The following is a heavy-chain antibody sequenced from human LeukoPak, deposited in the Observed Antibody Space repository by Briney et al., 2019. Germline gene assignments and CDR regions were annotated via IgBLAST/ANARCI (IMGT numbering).Heavy chain of an antibody. Sequence: SETLSLTCTVSGGSISSYYWSWIRQPPGKGLEWIGYIYYSGSTNYNPSLKSRVTIPVDTSKNQFSLTLSSVTAADTAVYYCARDIIDSSGYYAGWFDPWGQGTLVTVSS. J-gene: IGHJ5*02. CDR2: IYYSGST. CDR3: ARDIIDSSGYYAGWFDP. D-gene: IGHD3-22*01. V-gene: IGHV4-59*01. CDR1: GGSISSYY.